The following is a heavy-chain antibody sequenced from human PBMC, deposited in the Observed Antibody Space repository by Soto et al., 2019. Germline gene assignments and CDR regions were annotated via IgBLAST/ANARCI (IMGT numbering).Heavy chain of an antibody. V-gene: IGHV3-13*01. CDR1: GFTFSSYD. Sequence: GGSLRLSCAASGFTFSSYDMHWVRQATGKGLEWVSAIGTAGDTYYPGSVKGRFTISRENAKNSLYLQMNSLRAEDTAVYYCAKVAARPFELYYGMDVWGQGTTVTVSS. D-gene: IGHD6-6*01. J-gene: IGHJ6*02. CDR3: AKVAARPFELYYGMDV. CDR2: IGTAGDT.